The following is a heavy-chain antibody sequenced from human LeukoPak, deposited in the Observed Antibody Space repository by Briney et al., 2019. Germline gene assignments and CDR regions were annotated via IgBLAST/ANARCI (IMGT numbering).Heavy chain of an antibody. CDR2: INPNTGGT. CDR3: ARAGGQSKDGYTWCDY. CDR1: GYTFTGYY. Sequence: ASVKVSCKASGYTFTGYYIHWVRQAPGQGLEWMGWINPNTGGTKYAQNFQGGVTMTGDTSISTSYLEVNSLTFDDTAVYYCARAGGQSKDGYTWCDYWGQGTLVTVSS. V-gene: IGHV1-2*02. J-gene: IGHJ4*02. D-gene: IGHD5-24*01.